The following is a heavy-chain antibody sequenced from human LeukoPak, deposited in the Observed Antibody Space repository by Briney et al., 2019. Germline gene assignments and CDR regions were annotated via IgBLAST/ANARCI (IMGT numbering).Heavy chain of an antibody. CDR2: IWHDGSNK. CDR1: GYTFSSYG. CDR3: AREGQLVHDY. D-gene: IGHD6-13*01. Sequence: GGSLRLSCAASGYTFSSYGMHWVRQAPGKGLEWVAVIWHDGSNKYYADSVKGRFTISRDNSKNTLYLQMNSLRGEDTALYYCAREGQLVHDYWGQGTLVTVSS. V-gene: IGHV3-33*01. J-gene: IGHJ4*02.